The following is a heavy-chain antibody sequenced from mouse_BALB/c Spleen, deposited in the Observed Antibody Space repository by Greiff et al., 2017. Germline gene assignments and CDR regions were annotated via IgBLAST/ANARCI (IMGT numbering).Heavy chain of an antibody. V-gene: IGHV1-69*02. CDR3: TRSYSYDEAASFSY. CDR1: GYTFTSYW. D-gene: IGHD2-12*01. Sequence: QVQLQQPGAELVRPGASVKLSCKASGYTFTSYWINWVKQRPGQGLEWIGNIYPSDSYTNYNQKFKDKATLTVDKSSSTAYMQLSSPTSEDSAVYYCTRSYSYDEAASFSYWSQGTLVTVSA. CDR2: IYPSDSYT. J-gene: IGHJ3*01.